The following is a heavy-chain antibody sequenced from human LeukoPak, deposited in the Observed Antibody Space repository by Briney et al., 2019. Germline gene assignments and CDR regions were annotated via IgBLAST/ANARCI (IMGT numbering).Heavy chain of an antibody. Sequence: SETLSLTCAVYGGSFSGYYWSWIRHPPGKGREWRGENKHSGGTNYNTSLKSRANISVYPSKNPFSLKLSSVTAADTAVYYCASPVRYILTGYYKRGYYFYYWGQGTLVTVSS. D-gene: IGHD3-9*01. CDR3: ASPVRYILTGYYKRGYYFYY. CDR1: GGSFSGYY. V-gene: IGHV4-34*01. J-gene: IGHJ4*02. CDR2: NKHSGGT.